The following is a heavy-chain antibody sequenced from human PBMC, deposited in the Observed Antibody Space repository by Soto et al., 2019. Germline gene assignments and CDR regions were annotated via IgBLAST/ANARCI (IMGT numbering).Heavy chain of an antibody. J-gene: IGHJ6*02. D-gene: IGHD3-9*01. CDR2: IYTSGST. V-gene: IGHV4-4*07. CDR1: GGSISSYY. CDR3: AREPYYDILTGYDGTDV. Sequence: SETLSLTCTVSGGSISSYYWSWIRQPAGKGLEWIGRIYTSGSTNYNPSLKSRVTMSVDTSKNQFSLKLSSVTAADTAVYYCAREPYYDILTGYDGTDVWGQGTTVTVSS.